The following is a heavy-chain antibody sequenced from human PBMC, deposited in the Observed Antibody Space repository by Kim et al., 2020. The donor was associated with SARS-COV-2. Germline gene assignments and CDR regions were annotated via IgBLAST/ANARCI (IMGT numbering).Heavy chain of an antibody. D-gene: IGHD6-6*01. V-gene: IGHV3-7*01. Sequence: EQYYVDSVKGRLTISRDNAKNSLYLQMNSLRAEDTAVYYCAKVPRGSSFAYWGQGTLVIVSS. CDR2: EQ. J-gene: IGHJ4*02. CDR3: AKVPRGSSFAY.